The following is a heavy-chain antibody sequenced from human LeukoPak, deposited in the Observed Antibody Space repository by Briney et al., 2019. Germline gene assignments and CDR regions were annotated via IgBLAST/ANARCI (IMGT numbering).Heavy chain of an antibody. Sequence: GGSLSLTCAASGFNFNYAWMTWVRQAPGKGLEWVGRIKSETDGGAKDYAAPVKGRFSISRDDSKSILYLEMTSLTTDDTAVYYFITLVGAPIYWGQGTLGTVSS. D-gene: IGHD1-26*01. CDR1: GFNFNYAW. J-gene: IGHJ4*02. V-gene: IGHV3-15*01. CDR3: ITLVGAPIY. CDR2: IKSETDGGAK.